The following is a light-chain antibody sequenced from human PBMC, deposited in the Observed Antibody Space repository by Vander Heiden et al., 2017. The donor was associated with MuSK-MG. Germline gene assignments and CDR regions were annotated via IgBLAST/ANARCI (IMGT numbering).Light chain of an antibody. V-gene: IGKV2-28*01. Sequence: DIVMTQSPLSLSVTPGETASISCRSSQTLLHPIAYNYLDWYQQRPGQSPQLLIYLGSNGASGVPDRFSGSGSGTNFTLKISRVEAEDIGIYYCIQAHKTLFTFGPGTKVDIK. CDR2: LGS. J-gene: IGKJ3*01. CDR1: QTLLHPIAYNY. CDR3: IQAHKTLFT.